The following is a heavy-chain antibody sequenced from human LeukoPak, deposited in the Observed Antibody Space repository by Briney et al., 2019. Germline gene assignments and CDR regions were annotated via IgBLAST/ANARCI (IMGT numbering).Heavy chain of an antibody. V-gene: IGHV3-66*01. CDR2: IYSGGST. J-gene: IGHJ4*02. Sequence: GGSLRLSCAASGFTVSSNYMSWVRQAPGKGLEWVSVIYSGGSTYYADSVKGRFTISRDNSKNTLYLQMNSLRPEDAAVYYCARDQFLDSWGQGTLVTVSS. CDR1: GFTVSSNY. CDR3: ARDQFLDS.